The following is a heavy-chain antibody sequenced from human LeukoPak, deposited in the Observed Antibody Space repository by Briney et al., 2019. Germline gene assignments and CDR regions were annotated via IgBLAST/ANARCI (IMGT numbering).Heavy chain of an antibody. CDR3: ARVPNHYGGGER. CDR1: GGTFSSYA. J-gene: IGHJ4*02. CDR2: IIPIFGTA. D-gene: IGHD4-23*01. Sequence: ASVKVSCKASGGTFSSYAISWVRQAPGQGLEWMGGIIPIFGTANYAQKFQGRVTITADESTSTAYMELSSLRSEDTAVYYCARVPNHYGGGERWGQGTLVTVSS. V-gene: IGHV1-69*13.